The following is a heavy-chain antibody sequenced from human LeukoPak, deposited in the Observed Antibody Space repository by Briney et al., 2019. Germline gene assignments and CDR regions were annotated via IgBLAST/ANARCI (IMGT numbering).Heavy chain of an antibody. CDR2: IIPILGIA. J-gene: IGHJ4*02. CDR3: ARNPWGSYYYDSSGFDY. Sequence: SVKVSCKASGGTFSGYAINWVRQAPGQGLEWMGRIIPILGIANYAQKFQGRVTITVDKSTSTAYMELSSLRSEDTAVYYCARNPWGSYYYDSSGFDYWGQGTLVTVSS. CDR1: GGTFSGYA. D-gene: IGHD3-22*01. V-gene: IGHV1-69*04.